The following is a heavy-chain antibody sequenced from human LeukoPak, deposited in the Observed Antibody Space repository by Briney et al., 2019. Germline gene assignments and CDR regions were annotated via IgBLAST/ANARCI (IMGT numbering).Heavy chain of an antibody. D-gene: IGHD3-22*01. Sequence: GESLKISCKGSEYTFSIYWIGWVRQMPGKGLEWMGIIYPGDSDTRYSPSFQGQVTISADKSISTAYLQWSSLKASDTAMYYCARQRLNYYDSSGYSWGTYYFDYWGQGTLVTVSS. V-gene: IGHV5-51*01. CDR1: EYTFSIYW. J-gene: IGHJ4*02. CDR3: ARQRLNYYDSSGYSWGTYYFDY. CDR2: IYPGDSDT.